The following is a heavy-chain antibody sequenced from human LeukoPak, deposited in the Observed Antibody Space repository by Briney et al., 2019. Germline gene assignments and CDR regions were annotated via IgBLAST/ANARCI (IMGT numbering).Heavy chain of an antibody. Sequence: SETLSLTCTVSGGSISSYYWSWIRQPPGKGLEWIGYIYYSGSTNYNPSLKSRVTIPVVTSKNQFSLKLSSVTAADTAVYYCARGPWQYYFDYWGQGTLVTVSS. V-gene: IGHV4-59*01. CDR3: ARGPWQYYFDY. J-gene: IGHJ4*02. CDR1: GGSISSYY. CDR2: IYYSGST. D-gene: IGHD5-12*01.